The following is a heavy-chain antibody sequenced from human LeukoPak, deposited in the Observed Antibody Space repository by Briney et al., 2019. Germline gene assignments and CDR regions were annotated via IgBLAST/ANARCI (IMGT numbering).Heavy chain of an antibody. V-gene: IGHV3-21*01. CDR3: ARDPQARDIVATITDY. CDR1: GFTFSSYS. CDR2: ISSSSSYI. D-gene: IGHD5-12*01. Sequence: GGSLRLSCAASGFTFSSYSMNWVRQAPGKGLEWVSSISSSSSYIYYADSVKGRFTISRDNAKNSLYLQMNSLRAEDTAVYYCARDPQARDIVATITDYWGQRTLVTVSS. J-gene: IGHJ4*02.